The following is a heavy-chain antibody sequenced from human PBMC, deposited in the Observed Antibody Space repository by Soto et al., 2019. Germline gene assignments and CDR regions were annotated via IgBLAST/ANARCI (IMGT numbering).Heavy chain of an antibody. V-gene: IGHV4-39*01. CDR2: IYYSGST. CDR3: ARQIEEGVVIKGGFDY. J-gene: IGHJ4*02. CDR1: GGSISSSIYY. Sequence: PSETLSLTCTVSGGSISSSIYYWGWIRHPPGKGLEWIGSIYYSGSTYYNPSLKSRVTISVDTSKNQFSLKLSSVTAADTAVYYCARQIEEGVVIKGGFDYWGQGTLVTVSS. D-gene: IGHD3-3*01.